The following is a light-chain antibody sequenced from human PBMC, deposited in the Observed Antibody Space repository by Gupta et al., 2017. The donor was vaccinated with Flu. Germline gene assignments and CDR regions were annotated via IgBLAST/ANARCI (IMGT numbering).Light chain of an antibody. CDR1: NIRTKS. CDR3: QVWDSRSDHPV. Sequence: SYVLTQPPSVSVAPGQTAKISCGGDNIRTKSVHWYQQKSGQAPVLVVYDDSDRPSGIPERLSDSNSGNTATLTISRAEAGDEADYFCQVWDSRSDHPVFGGGTKLSVL. J-gene: IGLJ2*01. V-gene: IGLV3-21*02. CDR2: DDS.